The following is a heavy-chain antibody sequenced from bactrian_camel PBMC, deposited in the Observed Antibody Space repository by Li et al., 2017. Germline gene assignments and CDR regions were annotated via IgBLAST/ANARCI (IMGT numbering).Heavy chain of an antibody. CDR2: ITYDGIT. CDR3: ANCLRSLAELAY. CDR1: GFTFSTCI. Sequence: HVQLVESGGGSVQPGGSLRLSYAASGFTFSTCIRVWYRQAPGQERELVASITYDGITYYSDSVKGRFTISRDNAKNTAYLQLNSLKTEDMAIYYCANCLRSLAELAYWGQGTQVTVS. D-gene: IGHD1*01. V-gene: IGHV3S53*01. J-gene: IGHJ4*01.